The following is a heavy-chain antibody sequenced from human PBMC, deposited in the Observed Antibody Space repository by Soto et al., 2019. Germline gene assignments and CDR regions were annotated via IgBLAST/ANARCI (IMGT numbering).Heavy chain of an antibody. D-gene: IGHD3-3*01. Sequence: QITLKESGPTLVKPTQTLTLTCTFSGFSLSTSGVGVGWIRQPPGKALEWLALIYWDDDKRYSTSLKSRLTITKDTSKNQVVLTMTNMDPVDTATYYCAHSPPTSPIRRYYFDYWGQGTLVTVSS. J-gene: IGHJ4*02. CDR3: AHSPPTSPIRRYYFDY. CDR2: IYWDDDK. CDR1: GFSLSTSGVG. V-gene: IGHV2-5*02.